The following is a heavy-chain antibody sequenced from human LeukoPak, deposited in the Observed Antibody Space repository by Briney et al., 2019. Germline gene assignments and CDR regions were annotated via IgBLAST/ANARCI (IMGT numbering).Heavy chain of an antibody. CDR2: IYTSGST. J-gene: IGHJ6*04. Sequence: PSETLSLTCTVSGGPISSGSYYWHSIRQPAGKGLEWIGRIYTSGSTNYNPSLKSRVTISVDTSKNQFSLKLSAVTAADTAVYYCARDYSAIFGVWGKGTTVTVSS. D-gene: IGHD3-3*01. V-gene: IGHV4-61*02. CDR1: GGPISSGSYY. CDR3: ARDYSAIFGV.